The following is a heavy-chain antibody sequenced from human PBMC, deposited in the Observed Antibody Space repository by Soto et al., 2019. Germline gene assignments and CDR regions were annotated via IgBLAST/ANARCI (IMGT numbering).Heavy chain of an antibody. D-gene: IGHD5-12*01. J-gene: IGHJ5*02. CDR3: ARDFGGETSGYDCGIGFDP. CDR1: GGSISSGGYY. CDR2: IYYSGST. V-gene: IGHV4-31*03. Sequence: QVQLQESGPGLVKPSQTLSLTCTVSGGSISSGGYYWSWIRQPPGKGLDWIGYIYYSGSTYYNPSLKSRVTISVDTSKSQFSLKLSSVTAADTAVYYCARDFGGETSGYDCGIGFDPWGQGTLVTVSS.